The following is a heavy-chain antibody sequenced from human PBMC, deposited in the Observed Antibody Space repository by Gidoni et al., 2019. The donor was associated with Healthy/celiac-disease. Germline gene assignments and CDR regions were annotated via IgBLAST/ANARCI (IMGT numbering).Heavy chain of an antibody. J-gene: IGHJ4*02. CDR3: ARDESYSSSWHPTFDY. CDR2: ISSSSSYI. CDR1: GFTFSSYS. D-gene: IGHD6-13*01. V-gene: IGHV3-21*01. Sequence: EVQLVESGGGLVKPGGSLRLSCAASGFTFSSYSMNWVRQAPGKGLEWVSSISSSSSYIYYADSVKGRFTISRDNAKNSLYLQMNSLRAEDTAVYYCARDESYSSSWHPTFDYWGQGTLVTVSS.